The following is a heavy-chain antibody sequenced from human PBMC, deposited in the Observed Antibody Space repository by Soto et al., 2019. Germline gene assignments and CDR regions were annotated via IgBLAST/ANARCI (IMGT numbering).Heavy chain of an antibody. V-gene: IGHV4-34*01. CDR1: GGSFSGCY. Sequence: QVQLQQWGAGLLKPSETLSLTCAVYGGSFSGCYWSWIRQPPGKGLEWIGEINHSGSTNYNPSLKSQVTISVDTSKNQFSLKLSSVTAADTAVYYCARTYYYDSSGYPDYWGQGTLVTVSS. CDR2: INHSGST. J-gene: IGHJ4*02. CDR3: ARTYYYDSSGYPDY. D-gene: IGHD3-22*01.